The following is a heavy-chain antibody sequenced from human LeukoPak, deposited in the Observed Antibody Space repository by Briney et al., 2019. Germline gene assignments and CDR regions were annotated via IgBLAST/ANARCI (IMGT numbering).Heavy chain of an antibody. CDR3: ARVGTLGDSNYYYYYMDV. CDR1: GYTFTSYG. J-gene: IGHJ6*03. CDR2: ISAYNGNT. D-gene: IGHD2-21*02. Sequence: ASVKVSCKASGYTFTSYGISWVRQAPGQGLEWMGWISAYNGNTNYAQKLQGRVTMTTDTSTSTAYMELRSLRSDDTAVYYCARVGTLGDSNYYYYYMDVWGKGTTVTISS. V-gene: IGHV1-18*01.